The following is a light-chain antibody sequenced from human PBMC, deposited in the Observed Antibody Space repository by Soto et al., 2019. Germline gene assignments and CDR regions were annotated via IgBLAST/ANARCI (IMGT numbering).Light chain of an antibody. CDR1: QSVPSTY. J-gene: IGKJ4*01. Sequence: EIGLTQSPATLSLSPGYRATLSCGASQSVPSTYLAWYQQKPGLAPRLLISDISNRATGIPDRFSGSGSGTDFTLTISRLEPEDFAVYYCQQYGNSPLTFGGGTKVEIK. V-gene: IGKV3D-20*01. CDR2: DIS. CDR3: QQYGNSPLT.